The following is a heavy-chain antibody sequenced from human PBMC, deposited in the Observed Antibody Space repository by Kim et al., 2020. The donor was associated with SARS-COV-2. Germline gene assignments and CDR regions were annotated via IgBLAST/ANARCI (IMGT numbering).Heavy chain of an antibody. CDR2: INYRGST. CDR3: ASLFPFDY. CDR1: GGSFSGYY. J-gene: IGHJ4*02. V-gene: IGHV4-34*01. Sequence: SETLSLTCAVYGGSFSGYYWSWIRQPPGKGLEWIGEINYRGSTNYNRSLKSRVTISVDTSKNQFSLTLSSVTAADTAIYYCASLFPFDYWGQGTLVTVSS.